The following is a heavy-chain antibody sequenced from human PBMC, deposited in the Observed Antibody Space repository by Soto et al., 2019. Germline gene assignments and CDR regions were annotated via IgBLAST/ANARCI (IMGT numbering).Heavy chain of an antibody. J-gene: IGHJ4*02. CDR1: GTTFSSFA. V-gene: IGHV3-23*01. D-gene: IGHD1-26*01. CDR2: ISRSCEAT. CDR3: ATGAQSTCIDF. Sequence: GRSLRLSCAASGTTFSSFAMSWVRQAPGQGMELASAISRSCEATKYADSVKGRFTIARDNSKNTLYLQMSSLRAVDTAIYYCATGAQSTCIDFWGLGTLVTVSS.